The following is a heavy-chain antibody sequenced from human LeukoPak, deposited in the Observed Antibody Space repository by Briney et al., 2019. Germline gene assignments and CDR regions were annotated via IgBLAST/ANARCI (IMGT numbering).Heavy chain of an antibody. V-gene: IGHV4-61*08. Sequence: SQTLSLTCTVSGGSISSGGYYWSWIRQPPGKGLEWIGYFYYSGSTNYNPSLKSRVTISVDTSKNQFSLKLSSVTAADTAVYYCARDKGAHYDSSVHIYGMDVWGQGTTVTVSS. CDR2: FYYSGST. J-gene: IGHJ6*02. D-gene: IGHD3-22*01. CDR1: GGSISSGGYY. CDR3: ARDKGAHYDSSVHIYGMDV.